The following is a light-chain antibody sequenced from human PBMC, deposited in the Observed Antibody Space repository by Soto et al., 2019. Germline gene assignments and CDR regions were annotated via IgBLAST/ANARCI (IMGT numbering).Light chain of an antibody. CDR2: DVS. J-gene: IGLJ2*01. CDR3: SSYTSSTTVV. Sequence: QSVLTKPASVSGSAEQSITISCTRTSSDVGGYNYVSWYQQHPGKAPKLMIYDVSNRPSGVSNRFSGSKSGNTASLTISGLQAEDEADFYFSSYTSSTTVVFGGGTKLTVL. CDR1: SSDVGGYNY. V-gene: IGLV2-14*01.